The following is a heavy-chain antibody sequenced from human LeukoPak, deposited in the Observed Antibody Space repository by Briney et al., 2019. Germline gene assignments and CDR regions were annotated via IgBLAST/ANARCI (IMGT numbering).Heavy chain of an antibody. CDR1: GYRFTAYG. CDR3: ARVCHIVVVTAGGGWFDP. Sequence: ASVKVSCKASGYRFTAYGVGWLRQAPGHGLEWVGWTSIYNGKTYYAQRFQDRVTMTTDTSTSTVYMELRSLRSDDTAVYYCARVCHIVVVTAGGGWFDPWGQGTLVTVSS. D-gene: IGHD2-21*02. CDR2: TSIYNGKT. V-gene: IGHV1-18*01. J-gene: IGHJ5*02.